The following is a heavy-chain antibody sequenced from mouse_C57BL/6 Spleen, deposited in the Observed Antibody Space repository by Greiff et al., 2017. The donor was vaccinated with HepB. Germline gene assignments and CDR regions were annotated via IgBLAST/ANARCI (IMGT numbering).Heavy chain of an antibody. Sequence: QVQLQQPGAELVRPGTSVKLSCKASGYTFTSYWMHWVKQRPGQGLEWIGVIDPSDSYTNYNQKFKGKATLTVDTSSSTAYLQLSSRTSEDSAVYYCAREGVDTTRYFDVWGTGTTVTVSS. CDR3: AREGVDTTRYFDV. CDR1: GYTFTSYW. D-gene: IGHD1-1*01. V-gene: IGHV1-59*01. CDR2: IDPSDSYT. J-gene: IGHJ1*03.